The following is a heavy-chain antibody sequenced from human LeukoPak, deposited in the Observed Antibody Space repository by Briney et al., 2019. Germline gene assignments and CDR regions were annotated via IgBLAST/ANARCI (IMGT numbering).Heavy chain of an antibody. D-gene: IGHD3-9*01. CDR2: IYHTGST. CDR1: GHSISSGYY. V-gene: IGHV4-38-2*02. CDR3: ARDLAYDILTGYYFDY. Sequence: PSETLSLACTVSGHSISSGYYWGWIRQPPGKGLEWIGTIYHTGSTYYNPSLKSRVSISVDTSENQFSLKLSSVTAADTAVYYCARDLAYDILTGYYFDYWGQGTLVTVSP. J-gene: IGHJ4*02.